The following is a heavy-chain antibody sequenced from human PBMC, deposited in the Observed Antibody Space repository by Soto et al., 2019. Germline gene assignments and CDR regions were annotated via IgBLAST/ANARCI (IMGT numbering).Heavy chain of an antibody. V-gene: IGHV1-8*01. CDR1: GYTFTSYD. CDR3: ARDGTTMVRGVTTFDY. Sequence: QVQLVQSGAEVKKPGAPVKVSCKASGYTFTSYDINWVRQATGQGLEWMGWMNPNSGNTGYAQKFQGRVTMTRNTSISTAYMELSSLRSEDTAVYYCARDGTTMVRGVTTFDYWGQGTLVTVSS. D-gene: IGHD3-10*01. CDR2: MNPNSGNT. J-gene: IGHJ4*02.